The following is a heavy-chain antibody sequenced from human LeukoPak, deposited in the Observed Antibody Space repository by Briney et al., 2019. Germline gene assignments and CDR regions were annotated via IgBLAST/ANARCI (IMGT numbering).Heavy chain of an antibody. V-gene: IGHV4-38-2*02. Sequence: SETLSLTCTVSGYSISSGYYWDWIRQPPGEGLEWIGSIHHSGSTYYNPSLKSRVTISVDTSKNQFSLKLNSVTAADTAVYYCAREGYRGGGFDFWGQGTLVTVSS. CDR2: IHHSGST. D-gene: IGHD5-12*01. CDR1: GYSISSGYY. CDR3: AREGYRGGGFDF. J-gene: IGHJ4*02.